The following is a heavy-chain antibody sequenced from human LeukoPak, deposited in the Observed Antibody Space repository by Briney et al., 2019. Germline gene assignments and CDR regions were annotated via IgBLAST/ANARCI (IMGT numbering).Heavy chain of an antibody. Sequence: SETLSLTCAVYGGSFSGYYWSWIRQPPGKGPEWIGEINHSGSTNYNPSLKSRVTISVDTSKNQLSLKLSSVTAADSAVYYCATDNTSVWAFDYWGQGTLVTVSS. CDR2: INHSGST. J-gene: IGHJ4*02. CDR3: ATDNTSVWAFDY. CDR1: GGSFSGYY. V-gene: IGHV4-34*01. D-gene: IGHD6-19*01.